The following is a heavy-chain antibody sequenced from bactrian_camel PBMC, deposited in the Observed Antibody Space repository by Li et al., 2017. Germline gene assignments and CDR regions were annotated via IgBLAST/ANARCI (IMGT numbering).Heavy chain of an antibody. Sequence: HVQLVESGGGSVQAGGSLTLSCVASEYTRDYCIGWSRQAPGKEREGVASINSDGWTAYGDSVKGRFTISQDTAQNTVYLQMNSLEHEDSAMYYCGADPPATACRPKPTWGYRGGQGTQVTVS. CDR1: EYTRDYC. D-gene: IGHD5*01. CDR2: INSDGWT. CDR3: GADPPATACRPKPTWGYR. J-gene: IGHJ4*01. V-gene: IGHV3S63*01.